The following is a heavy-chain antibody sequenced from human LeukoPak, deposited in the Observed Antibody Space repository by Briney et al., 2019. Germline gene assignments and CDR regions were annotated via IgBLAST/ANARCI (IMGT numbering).Heavy chain of an antibody. V-gene: IGHV3-21*01. D-gene: IGHD6-19*01. CDR2: ISSSSGYI. CDR3: ARGGGWHYFDY. J-gene: IGHJ4*02. Sequence: GGSLRLSCAASGFTFSSYSMNWVRQAPGKGLEWVSSISSSSGYIYYADSVKGRFTISRDNAKNSLYLQMNSLRAEDTAVYYCARGGGWHYFDYWGQGTLVTVSS. CDR1: GFTFSSYS.